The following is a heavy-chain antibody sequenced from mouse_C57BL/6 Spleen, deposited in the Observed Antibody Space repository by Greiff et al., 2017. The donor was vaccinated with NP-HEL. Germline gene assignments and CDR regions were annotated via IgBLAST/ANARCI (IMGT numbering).Heavy chain of an antibody. V-gene: IGHV5-6*01. CDR1: GFTFSSYG. D-gene: IGHD4-1*01. J-gene: IGHJ1*03. Sequence: EVQGVESGGDLVKPGGSLKLSCAASGFTFSSYGMSWVRQTPDKRLEWVATISSGGSYTYYPDSVKGRFTISRDNAKNTLYLQMSSLKSEDTAMYYCARQGTGTNFDVWGTGTTVTVSS. CDR2: ISSGGSYT. CDR3: ARQGTGTNFDV.